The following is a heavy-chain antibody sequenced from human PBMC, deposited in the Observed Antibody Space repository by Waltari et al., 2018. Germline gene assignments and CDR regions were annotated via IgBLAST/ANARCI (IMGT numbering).Heavy chain of an antibody. CDR1: GTSFSNSA. CDR2: ISVSDAT. Sequence: EVQLLESGGDLVRPGGSLRLSCAVSGTSFSNSAINWVRLAPGPGLGWVSGISVSDATYYADSVKGRFTISRDTSKNTVFLQMNGLRAEDTAVYYCATPFYNWDDPLHSWGQGTLVTVSS. J-gene: IGHJ4*02. CDR3: ATPFYNWDDPLHS. V-gene: IGHV3-23*01. D-gene: IGHD1-20*01.